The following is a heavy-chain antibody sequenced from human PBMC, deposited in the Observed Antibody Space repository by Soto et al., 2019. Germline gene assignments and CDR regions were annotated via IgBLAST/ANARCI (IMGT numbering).Heavy chain of an antibody. V-gene: IGHV3-30*18. Sequence: QVQLVESGGGVVQPGRSLRLSCAAYGFTFSSYGMHWVRQAPGKGLEWVAVISYDGSNKYYADSVKGRFTISRDNSKNTLYLQMNSLRAEDAAVYYCAKDLWELAYYFDYWGQGALVTVSS. CDR2: ISYDGSNK. CDR1: GFTFSSYG. D-gene: IGHD1-26*01. J-gene: IGHJ4*02. CDR3: AKDLWELAYYFDY.